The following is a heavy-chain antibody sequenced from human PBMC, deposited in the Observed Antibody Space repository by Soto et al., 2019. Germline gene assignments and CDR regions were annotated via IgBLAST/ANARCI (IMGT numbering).Heavy chain of an antibody. CDR3: ARVVYCSGGSCYFGFDY. J-gene: IGHJ4*02. D-gene: IGHD2-15*01. V-gene: IGHV1-69*01. Sequence: QVQLVQSGAEVKKPGSSVKVSCKASGGTFSSYAISWVRQAPGQGLEWMGGIIPIFGTANYAQKFQGRVTITADESTSTAYMELSSLRSEDTTVYYCARVVYCSGGSCYFGFDYWGQGTLVTVSS. CDR2: IIPIFGTA. CDR1: GGTFSSYA.